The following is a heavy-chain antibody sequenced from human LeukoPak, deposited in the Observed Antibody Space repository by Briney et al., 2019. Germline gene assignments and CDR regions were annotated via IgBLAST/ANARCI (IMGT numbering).Heavy chain of an antibody. Sequence: GGSLRLSCAASGFTFSSYNINWVRQAPGKGLEWIGRSRNEGHSYSTDFAASVRGRASLSRDHSRNSLYLQINSLRTDDTAVYYCVALLRGIGYWGQGTLVTVSS. CDR2: SRNEGHSYST. J-gene: IGHJ4*02. D-gene: IGHD3-10*01. CDR1: GFTFSSYN. CDR3: VALLRGIGY. V-gene: IGHV3-72*01.